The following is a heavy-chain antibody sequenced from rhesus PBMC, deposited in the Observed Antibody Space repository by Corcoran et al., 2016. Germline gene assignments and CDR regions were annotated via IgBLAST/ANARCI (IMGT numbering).Heavy chain of an antibody. J-gene: IGHJ4*01. D-gene: IGHD2-21*01. CDR3: AKGVIEYCTGSGCYGIDY. Sequence: EVQLVQSGAEVKRPGESLKISCKTSGYSFTSYWISWVRQMPGKGLEWMGAIDPSDSDTRNSPSFQGQVTISADKSISTAYLQWSSLKASDTATYYCAKGVIEYCTGSGCYGIDYWGQGVLVTVSS. CDR2: IDPSDSDT. V-gene: IGHV5-2*01. CDR1: GYSFTSYW.